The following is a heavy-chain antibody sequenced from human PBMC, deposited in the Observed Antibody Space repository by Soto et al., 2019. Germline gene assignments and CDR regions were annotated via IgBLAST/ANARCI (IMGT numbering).Heavy chain of an antibody. D-gene: IGHD3-9*01. V-gene: IGHV3-23*01. CDR2: ISGSGGST. Sequence: PGGSLRLSCAASGFTFSSYAMSWVRQAPGKGLEWVSAISGSGGSTYYADSVKGRFTISRDNSKNTLYLQMNSLRAEDTAVYYCAKVSAHYDILTGYYYYGMDVWGQGTTVTVSS. J-gene: IGHJ6*02. CDR1: GFTFSSYA. CDR3: AKVSAHYDILTGYYYYGMDV.